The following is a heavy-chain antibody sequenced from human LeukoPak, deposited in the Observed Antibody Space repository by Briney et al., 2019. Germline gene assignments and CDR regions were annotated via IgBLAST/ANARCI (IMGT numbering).Heavy chain of an antibody. V-gene: IGHV4-34*01. D-gene: IGHD3-3*01. J-gene: IGHJ6*03. CDR2: INHSGST. CDR3: ARDVRIFGVSNMDV. Sequence: SETLSLTCAVYGGSFSGYYWSWIRQAPGKGLEWIGEINHSGSTNYNPSLKSRVTISVDTSKNQFSLKLSSVTAADTAVYYCARDVRIFGVSNMDVWGKGTTVTVSS. CDR1: GGSFSGYY.